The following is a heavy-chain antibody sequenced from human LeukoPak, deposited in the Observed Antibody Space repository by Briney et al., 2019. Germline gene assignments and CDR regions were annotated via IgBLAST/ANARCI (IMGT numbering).Heavy chain of an antibody. V-gene: IGHV4-34*01. CDR3: ARKGTTGTTLAYFDL. D-gene: IGHD1-1*01. Sequence: SETLSLTCAVYGGSFSDYYWNWVRQPPGKGLEGIGEINHSGSTNYNPSLTSRVTISVDTSKNQFSLKLSSVTAADTAVYYCARKGTTGTTLAYFDLWGRGTLVTVSS. CDR1: GGSFSDYY. CDR2: INHSGST. J-gene: IGHJ2*01.